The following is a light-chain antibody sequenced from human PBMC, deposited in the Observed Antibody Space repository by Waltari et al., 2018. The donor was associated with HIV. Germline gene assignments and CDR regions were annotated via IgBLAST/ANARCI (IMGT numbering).Light chain of an antibody. Sequence: NFLLTQPHSVSESPGKTVTISCTRSSGRIASNYVQWYHQRPGGAPATVLYENNQRPSGAPVRSSVCVDSSSNSASLTISGLKTDDEADYYCQSYFASNDVIFGGGTTLTVL. CDR3: QSYFASNDVI. CDR1: SGRIASNY. J-gene: IGLJ2*01. V-gene: IGLV6-57*04. CDR2: ENN.